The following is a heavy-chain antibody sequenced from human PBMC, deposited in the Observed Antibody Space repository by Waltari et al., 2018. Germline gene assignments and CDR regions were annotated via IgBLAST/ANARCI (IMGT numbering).Heavy chain of an antibody. D-gene: IGHD6-13*01. V-gene: IGHV4-38-2*02. CDR3: ARDRGSSSWYDFIDY. CDR2: IYHSGST. J-gene: IGHJ4*02. Sequence: QVQLQESGPGLVKPSETLSLTCAVSGYSISSGYYWCWIRQPPGKGLEWIGSIYHSGSTYYNPSLKSRVTISVDTSKNQFSLKLSSVTAADTAVYYCARDRGSSSWYDFIDYWGQGTLVTVSS. CDR1: GYSISSGYY.